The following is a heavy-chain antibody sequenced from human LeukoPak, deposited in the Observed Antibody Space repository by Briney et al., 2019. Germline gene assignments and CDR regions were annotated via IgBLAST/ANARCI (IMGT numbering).Heavy chain of an antibody. CDR1: GGSISSSSYY. D-gene: IGHD3-16*01. J-gene: IGHJ5*02. CDR3: ARGSGGRNKNWFDP. Sequence: SETLSLTCTVSGGSISSSSYYWGWIRQPPGKGLEWIGSIYYSGSTYYNPSLKSRVTISVDTSKNQFSLKLSSVTAADTAVYYCARGSGGRNKNWFDPWGQGTLVTVSS. CDR2: IYYSGST. V-gene: IGHV4-39*07.